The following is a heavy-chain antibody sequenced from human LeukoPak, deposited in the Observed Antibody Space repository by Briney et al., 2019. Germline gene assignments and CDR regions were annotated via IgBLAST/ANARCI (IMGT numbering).Heavy chain of an antibody. J-gene: IGHJ6*02. CDR2: IYTGGTT. CDR3: AREAAGYHYYYGMDV. Sequence: GGSLRLSCAASGFTFSSYAMSWVRQAPGKGLEWVALIYTGGTTSYADSVKGRFTISRDNSKNTLYLQMDSLRAEDTAVYYCAREAAGYHYYYGMDVWGQGTTVTVSS. V-gene: IGHV3-53*01. D-gene: IGHD6-13*01. CDR1: GFTFSSYA.